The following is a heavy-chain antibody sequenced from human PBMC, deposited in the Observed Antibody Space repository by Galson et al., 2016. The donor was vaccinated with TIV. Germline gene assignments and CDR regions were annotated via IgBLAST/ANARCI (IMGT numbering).Heavy chain of an antibody. Sequence: SETLSLTCPVSGGSVSSYYWSWVRQPPGKGLEWIGYIYYSGKTKHNPSLKSRGTMSEDTPKNQFSLSRSAVPAADTAVYYCARVASSDYYGGVDAFDIWGQGTMVTVTS. D-gene: IGHD4-17*01. CDR3: ARVASSDYYGGVDAFDI. CDR1: GGSVSSYY. J-gene: IGHJ3*02. V-gene: IGHV4-59*02. CDR2: IYYSGKT.